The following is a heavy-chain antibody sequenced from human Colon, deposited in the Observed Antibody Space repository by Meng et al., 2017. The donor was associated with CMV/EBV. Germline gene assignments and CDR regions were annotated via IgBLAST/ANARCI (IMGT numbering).Heavy chain of an antibody. J-gene: IGHJ5*02. CDR1: GFPVSANY. V-gene: IGHV3-53*01. Sequence: GESLKISCSVSGFPVSANYMAWFRQAPGKGLEWVSIIYIGGTTTLYADSVRGRFSISTDNSKNTLYLQMSSLRDEDTAVYYCAKGPTYCNKGVCYLGSGYFDAWGQGTLVTVSS. CDR2: IYIGGTTT. CDR3: AKGPTYCNKGVCYLGSGYFDA. D-gene: IGHD2-8*01.